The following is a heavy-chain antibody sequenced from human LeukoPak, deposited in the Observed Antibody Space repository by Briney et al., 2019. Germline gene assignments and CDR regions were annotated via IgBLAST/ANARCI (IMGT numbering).Heavy chain of an antibody. Sequence: GRSLRLSCTASGFTFGDYAMSWFRQAPGKGLEWVGFIRSKAYGGATEYAASVKGRFTISRDDSKSIAYLQMNSLKTEDTAVYYCTRALADIAVDYWGQGTLVTVSS. CDR1: GFTFGDYA. J-gene: IGHJ4*02. D-gene: IGHD6-19*01. V-gene: IGHV3-49*03. CDR2: IRSKAYGGAT. CDR3: TRALADIAVDY.